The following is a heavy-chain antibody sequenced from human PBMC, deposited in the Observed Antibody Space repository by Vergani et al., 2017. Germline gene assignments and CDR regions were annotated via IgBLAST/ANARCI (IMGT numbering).Heavy chain of an antibody. CDR2: IIPTLGIA. CDR3: ARDRVVVTASSYYYYGMDV. D-gene: IGHD2-21*02. CDR1: GGTFSSYA. V-gene: IGHV1-69*04. Sequence: QVQLVQSGAEVKKPGSSVKVSCKASGGTFSSYAISWVRQAPGQGLEWMGRIIPTLGIANYAQKFQGRVTITADKSTSTAYMELSSLRSEDTAVYYCARDRVVVTASSYYYYGMDVWGQGP. J-gene: IGHJ6*02.